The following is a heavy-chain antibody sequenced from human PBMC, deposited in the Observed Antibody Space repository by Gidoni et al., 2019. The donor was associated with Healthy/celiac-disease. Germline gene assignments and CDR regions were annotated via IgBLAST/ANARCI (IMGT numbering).Heavy chain of an antibody. CDR1: GFSLSTSGMC. V-gene: IGHV2-70*15. CDR3: ARYYDFWSGYRASFDY. D-gene: IGHD3-3*01. Sequence: QVTLRESGPALVKPTQTLTLTCTFSGFSLSTSGMCVSWIRQPPGKALEWLARIDWDDDKYYSTSLKTRLTISKDTSKNQVVLTMTNMDPVDTATYYCARYYDFWSGYRASFDYWGQGTLVTVSS. CDR2: IDWDDDK. J-gene: IGHJ4*02.